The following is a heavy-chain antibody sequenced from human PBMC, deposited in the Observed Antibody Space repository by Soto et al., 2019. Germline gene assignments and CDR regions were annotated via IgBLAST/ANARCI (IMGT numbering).Heavy chain of an antibody. V-gene: IGHV1-18*01. D-gene: IGHD1-26*01. J-gene: IGHJ4*02. Sequence: ASVKVSCKASGYTFTSYVISWVRQAPGQGLEWMGWISAYNGNTNYAQKLQGRVTMTTDTSTSTAYMELRSLRSDDTAVYYCARDGSTPASWEVDYFDYWGQGTLVTVSS. CDR1: GYTFTSYV. CDR3: ARDGSTPASWEVDYFDY. CDR2: ISAYNGNT.